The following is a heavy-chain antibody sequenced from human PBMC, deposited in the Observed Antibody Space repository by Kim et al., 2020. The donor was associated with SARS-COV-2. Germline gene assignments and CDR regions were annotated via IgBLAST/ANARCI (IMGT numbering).Heavy chain of an antibody. CDR1: GFTFSSCG. Sequence: GGSLRLSCAASGFTFSSCGMHWVRQAPGKGLEWVAVISYDGSNKYYADSVKGRFTISRDNSKNTLYLQMNSLRAEDTALYYCAKVGGFEGWLAYYYYGMDVWGQGTTVTVSS. V-gene: IGHV3-30*18. CDR2: ISYDGSNK. CDR3: AKVGGFEGWLAYYYYGMDV. J-gene: IGHJ6*02. D-gene: IGHD6-19*01.